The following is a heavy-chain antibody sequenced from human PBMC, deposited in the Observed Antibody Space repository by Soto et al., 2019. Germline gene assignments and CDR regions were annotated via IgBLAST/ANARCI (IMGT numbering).Heavy chain of an antibody. CDR1: GYTFTSYT. D-gene: IGHD6-13*01. Sequence: ASVKVSCKASGYTFTSYTTHWVRQSPGQRLEWMGWINAGNGNTKYSQKFQGRVTITRDTSASTAYMELSSLRSEDTAVYYCARDSLRDSSSWYQREYYFDYWGQGTLVTVSS. J-gene: IGHJ4*02. CDR2: INAGNGNT. V-gene: IGHV1-3*01. CDR3: ARDSLRDSSSWYQREYYFDY.